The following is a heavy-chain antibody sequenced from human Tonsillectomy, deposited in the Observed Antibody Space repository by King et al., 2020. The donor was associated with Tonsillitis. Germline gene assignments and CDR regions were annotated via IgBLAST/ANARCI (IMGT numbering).Heavy chain of an antibody. CDR2: IYYSGST. CDR3: ARDGSSGRTRVAFDI. D-gene: IGHD6-13*01. Sequence: LQLQESGPGLVKPSETLSLTCTVSGGSISSSSYYWGWIRQPPGKGLEWIGSIYYSGSTYYNPSLKSRVTISVDTYKNQFSLKLSSVTAADTAVYYCARDGSSGRTRVAFDIWGQGTMVTVSS. V-gene: IGHV4-39*02. CDR1: GGSISSSSYY. J-gene: IGHJ3*02.